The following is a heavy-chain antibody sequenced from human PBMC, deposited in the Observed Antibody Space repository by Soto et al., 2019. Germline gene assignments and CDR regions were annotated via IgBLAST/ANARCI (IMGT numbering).Heavy chain of an antibody. CDR3: ARWYYYDSSGYLSCDY. V-gene: IGHV3-48*02. CDR2: ISSSSSTI. CDR1: GFTFSSYS. J-gene: IGHJ4*02. Sequence: GGSLRLSCAASGFTFSSYSMNWVRQAPGKGLEWVSYISSSSSTIYYADSVKGRFTISRDNAKNSLYLQMNSLRDEDTAVYYCARWYYYDSSGYLSCDYWGQGTLVTVSS. D-gene: IGHD3-22*01.